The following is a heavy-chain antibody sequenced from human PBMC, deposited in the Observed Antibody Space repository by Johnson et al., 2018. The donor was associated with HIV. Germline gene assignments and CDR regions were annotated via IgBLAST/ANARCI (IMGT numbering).Heavy chain of an antibody. CDR2: IKQDGSAK. CDR1: GFTFSSYW. CDR3: AGVKQWLIRGGTDAFDI. D-gene: IGHD6-19*01. Sequence: EVQLVESGGGLVQPGGSLRLSCAASGFTFSSYWMSWVRQAPGRGPEWVANIKQDGSAKYNVDSVNGRFTVARDNAKNSLYLQMSRLTAEDTAMYYCAGVKQWLIRGGTDAFDIWGPGTMVIVSS. V-gene: IGHV3-7*05. J-gene: IGHJ3*02.